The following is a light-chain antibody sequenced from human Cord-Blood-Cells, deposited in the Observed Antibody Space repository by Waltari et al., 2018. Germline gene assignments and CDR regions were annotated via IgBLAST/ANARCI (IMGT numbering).Light chain of an antibody. J-gene: IGLJ3*02. CDR1: SGSNVGTYR. Sequence: QPVLTQPTPISASPGASARFTCTLRSGSNVGTYRLYWYPQKPGSLPRNLLRYKSDSDKQQGSGVPSRFSRSKDASTNAGLLLISGLQSEDEADYYCAIWYSSTWVFGGGTKLTVL. V-gene: IGLV5-39*02. CDR2: YKSDSDK. CDR3: AIWYSSTWV.